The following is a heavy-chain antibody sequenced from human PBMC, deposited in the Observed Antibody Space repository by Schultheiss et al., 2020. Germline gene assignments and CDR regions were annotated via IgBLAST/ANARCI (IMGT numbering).Heavy chain of an antibody. D-gene: IGHD1-1*01. V-gene: IGHV4-61*01. J-gene: IGHJ5*02. Sequence: SETLSLTCTVSGGSVSSGSYYWSWIRQPPGKGLEWIGYIYYSGSTNYNPSLKSRVTISVDTSKNQFSLKLNSVTAADTAVYYCARAPRTGTTFTWFDPWGQGTLVTVSS. CDR1: GGSVSSGSYY. CDR2: IYYSGST. CDR3: ARAPRTGTTFTWFDP.